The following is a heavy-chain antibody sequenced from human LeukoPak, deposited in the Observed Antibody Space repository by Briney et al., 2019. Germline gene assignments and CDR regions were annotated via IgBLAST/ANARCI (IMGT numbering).Heavy chain of an antibody. CDR1: GYSISSAYY. CDR2: IYHSGST. D-gene: IGHD5-18*01. J-gene: IGHJ4*02. Sequence: PSETLSLTCAVSGYSISSAYYWGWIRQPPGKGLEWIGSIYHSGSTYYNPSLKSRVTISVDTSKNQFSLKLSSVTAADTAVYYCARIFEIDGYSNYDFDYWGQGTLVTVSS. V-gene: IGHV4-38-2*01. CDR3: ARIFEIDGYSNYDFDY.